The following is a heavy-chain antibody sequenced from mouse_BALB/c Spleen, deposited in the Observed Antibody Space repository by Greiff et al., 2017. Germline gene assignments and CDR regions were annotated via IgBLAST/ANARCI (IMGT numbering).Heavy chain of an antibody. Sequence: QVQLQQSGAELAKPGASVKMSCKASGYTFTSYWMHWVNQRPGQGLEWIGYINPSTGYTEYNQKFKDKATLTADKSSSTAYMQLSSLTSEDSAVYNCARIRAAGGGYGYFDDWGQGTTLTVSA. V-gene: IGHV1-7*01. CDR3: ARIRAAGGGYGYFDD. J-gene: IGHJ2*01. CDR1: GYTFTSYW. D-gene: IGHD2-2*01. CDR2: INPSTGYT.